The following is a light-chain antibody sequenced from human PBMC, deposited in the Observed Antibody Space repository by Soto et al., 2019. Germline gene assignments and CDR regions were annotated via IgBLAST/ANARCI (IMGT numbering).Light chain of an antibody. Sequence: EIVLTQSPGTLSLSPGETATLSCRASQTISNTYLAWYQQKPGQAPRLLIYGASTRATGIPGRCSGSGSGTDFTLTVNRLEPEDFAVYYCQQYGSSPRTFGQVTKVEI. V-gene: IGKV3-20*01. CDR3: QQYGSSPRT. CDR1: QTISNTY. CDR2: GAS. J-gene: IGKJ1*01.